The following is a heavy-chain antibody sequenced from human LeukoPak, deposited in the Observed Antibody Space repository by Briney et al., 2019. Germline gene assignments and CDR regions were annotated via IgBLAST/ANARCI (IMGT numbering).Heavy chain of an antibody. CDR3: AKDKGGGYGNDAFDI. CDR2: ISYDGTNQ. Sequence: GGSLRLSCAASGFTFSSYGIHWVRQDPGKGLEWVAVISYDGTNQYYADSVKGRFTISRDNSKNTLYLQMNRLKAEGTAVYYCAKDKGGGYGNDAFDIWGRGTMVTVSS. D-gene: IGHD3-16*01. V-gene: IGHV3-30*18. J-gene: IGHJ3*02. CDR1: GFTFSSYG.